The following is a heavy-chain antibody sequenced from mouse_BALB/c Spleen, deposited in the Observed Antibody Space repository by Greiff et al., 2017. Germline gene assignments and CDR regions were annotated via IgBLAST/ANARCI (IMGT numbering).Heavy chain of an antibody. CDR3: ARDREGYDEGDYFDY. CDR2: IWSGGST. V-gene: IGHV2-4-1*01. D-gene: IGHD2-2*01. Sequence: VQLQQSGPGLVQPSQSLSITCTVSGFSLTSYGVHWVRQSPGKGLEWLGVIWSGGSTDYNAAFISRLSISKDNSKSQVFLKMNSLQTDDTARYYCARDREGYDEGDYFDYWGQGTTLTVSS. CDR1: GFSLTSYG. J-gene: IGHJ2*01.